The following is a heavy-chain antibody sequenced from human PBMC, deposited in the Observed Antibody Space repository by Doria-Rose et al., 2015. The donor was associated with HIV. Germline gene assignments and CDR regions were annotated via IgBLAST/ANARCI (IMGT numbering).Heavy chain of an antibody. V-gene: IGHV2-26*01. Sequence: QVQLVQSGPVLVKPTETLTLTCTVSGVSLSSPGMGVSWIRQPPGKALKWLANIFSDDERSYKTSLKSRLTIARCTSKSQVVLTMTDMDPVDTATYYCARIKSSRWYHKYYFDFWGQGTLVIVSA. CDR1: GVSLSSPGMG. J-gene: IGHJ4*02. CDR3: ARIKSSRWYHKYYFDF. CDR2: IFSDDER. D-gene: IGHD6-13*01.